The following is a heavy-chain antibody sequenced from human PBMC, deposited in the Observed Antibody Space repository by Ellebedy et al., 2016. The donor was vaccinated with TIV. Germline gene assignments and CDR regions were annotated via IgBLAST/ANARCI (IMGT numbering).Heavy chain of an antibody. CDR2: ISAYNANT. Sequence: AASVKVSCKASGYTFTNYGLSWVRQAPGQGLEWMGWISAYNANTRYAQKLQGKVTMTTEPSTSTAYMELTSLKPDDTAVYYCARGWARDAFDIWGKGTMVTVSS. CDR3: ARGWARDAFDI. CDR1: GYTFTNYG. V-gene: IGHV1-18*04. J-gene: IGHJ3*02. D-gene: IGHD1-26*01.